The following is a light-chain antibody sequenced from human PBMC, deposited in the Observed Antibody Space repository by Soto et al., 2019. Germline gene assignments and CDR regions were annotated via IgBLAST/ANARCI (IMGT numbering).Light chain of an antibody. Sequence: EIVLTQSPATLSLSPGERATLSCRASQSVSSDLAWYQQKPGQAPRLLIYDASNRATGIPARFSGSGSGTDFTLTISSLEPEDFAVYYCQQRSNWQLTFGGGTKVEIK. CDR3: QQRSNWQLT. V-gene: IGKV3-11*01. CDR2: DAS. J-gene: IGKJ4*01. CDR1: QSVSSD.